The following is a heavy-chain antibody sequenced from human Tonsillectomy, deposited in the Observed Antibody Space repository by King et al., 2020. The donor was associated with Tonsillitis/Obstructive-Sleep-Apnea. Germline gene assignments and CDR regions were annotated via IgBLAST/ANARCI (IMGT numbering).Heavy chain of an antibody. V-gene: IGHV3-23*04. CDR3: ANSDPIPHTTVVTPQFGS. CDR1: GFTFGSYA. D-gene: IGHD4-23*01. CDR2: ISGGGART. J-gene: IGHJ5*01. Sequence: VQLVESGGGLVQSGGSLRLSCAASGFTFGSYAMSWVRQAPGKGLEWVSAISGGGARTYYADSVKGRFTISRDNSKNTLYLQMNSLRADDTAVYYCANSDPIPHTTVVTPQFGSWGQGTPVTVSS.